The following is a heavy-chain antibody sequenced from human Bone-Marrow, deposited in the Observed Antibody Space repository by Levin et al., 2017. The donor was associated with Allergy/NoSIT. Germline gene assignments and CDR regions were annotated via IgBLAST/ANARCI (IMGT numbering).Heavy chain of an antibody. J-gene: IGHJ2*01. CDR2: LSGNGVST. D-gene: IGHD2-21*01. Sequence: GGSLRLSCEASGFTFSSYAMFWVRQAPGKGLEWVSFLSGNGVSTYYADSVAGRFTISRDNSQNILYLQMNSLTAEDTAVYYCAKEAISSVWYFDIWGRGTLVTVSS. CDR3: AKEAISSVWYFDI. V-gene: IGHV3-23*01. CDR1: GFTFSSYA.